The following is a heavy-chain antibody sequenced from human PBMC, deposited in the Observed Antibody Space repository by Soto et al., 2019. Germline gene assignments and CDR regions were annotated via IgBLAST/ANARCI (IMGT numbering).Heavy chain of an antibody. CDR2: IWYDGSNK. CDR1: GFTFSSYG. CDR3: ARVETKRNYDYVWGTKLYAFDI. Sequence: QVQLVESGGGVVQPGRSLRLSCAASGFTFSSYGMHWVRQAPGKGLEWVAVIWYDGSNKYYADSVKGRFTISRDNSKNTLYLQMNNLRAEDTAVYYCARVETKRNYDYVWGTKLYAFDIWGQGTMVTVSS. J-gene: IGHJ3*02. D-gene: IGHD3-16*01. V-gene: IGHV3-33*01.